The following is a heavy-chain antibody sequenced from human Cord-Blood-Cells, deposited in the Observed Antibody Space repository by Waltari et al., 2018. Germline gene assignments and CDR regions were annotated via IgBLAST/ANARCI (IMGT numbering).Heavy chain of an antibody. D-gene: IGHD5-18*01. J-gene: IGHJ4*02. CDR1: GFTFSSSG. V-gene: IGHV3-30*02. Sequence: QVQLVESGGGVVQPGGSLRLSCAASGFTFSSSGMHWVRQAPGKGLGWVAFIRYDGSNKYYADSVKGRFTISRDNSKNTLYLQMNSLRAEDTAVYYCAPPHSYGFDYWGQGTLVTVSS. CDR2: IRYDGSNK. CDR3: APPHSYGFDY.